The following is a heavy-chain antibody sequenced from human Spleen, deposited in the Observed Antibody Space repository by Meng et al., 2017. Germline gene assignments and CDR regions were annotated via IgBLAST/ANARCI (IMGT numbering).Heavy chain of an antibody. V-gene: IGHV4-34*01. CDR3: ASGRGSYRFFDY. J-gene: IGHJ4*02. CDR2: INHSGST. CDR1: GGSFSDYY. D-gene: IGHD1-26*01. Sequence: QVQLQQGGAGLLKPSETLSLTCVVSGGSFSDYYWSWIRQPPGKGLEWIGEINHSGSTNYNPSLESRVTISVDTSKNQFSLKLSSVTAADTAVYYCASGRGSYRFFDYWGQGTLVTVSS.